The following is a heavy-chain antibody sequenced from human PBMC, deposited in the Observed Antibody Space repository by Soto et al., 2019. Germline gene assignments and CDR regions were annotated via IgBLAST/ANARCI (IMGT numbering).Heavy chain of an antibody. D-gene: IGHD2-21*02. Sequence: GESLKISCKGSGYSFTSYWIGWVRQMPGKGLEWMGIIYPGDSDTRYSPSFQGQVTISADKSISTAYLQWSSLKASDTAMYYCARPRSTYCGGDCYPIDALAIWGQGTMVTVSS. V-gene: IGHV5-51*01. CDR1: GYSFTSYW. J-gene: IGHJ3*02. CDR3: ARPRSTYCGGDCYPIDALAI. CDR2: IYPGDSDT.